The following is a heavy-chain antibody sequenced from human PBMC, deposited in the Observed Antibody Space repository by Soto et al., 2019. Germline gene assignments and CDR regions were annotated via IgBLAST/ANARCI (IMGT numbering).Heavy chain of an antibody. CDR2: ISYDGSNK. CDR3: ARGPYRSSSFFDY. J-gene: IGHJ4*02. D-gene: IGHD6-6*01. V-gene: IGHV3-30-3*01. CDR1: GFTFSSYA. Sequence: AGGSLRLSCAASGFTFSSYAMHWVRQAPGKGLEWVAVISYDGSNKYYADSVKGRFTISRDNSKNTLYLQMNSLRAEDTAVYYCARGPYRSSSFFDYWGQGTLVTVSS.